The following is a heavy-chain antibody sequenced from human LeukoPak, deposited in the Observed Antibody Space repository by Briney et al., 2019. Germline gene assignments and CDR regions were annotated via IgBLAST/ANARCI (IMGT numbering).Heavy chain of an antibody. Sequence: KNSQTLSLTCAISGDSVSSNSAAWNWIRQSPSRGLEWLGRTYYSSKWYNDYAVSVKSRITINPDTSKNQFSLQLNSVTPEDTAVYYCARDSLYIDGYNYSYYYYYMDVWGKGTTVTISS. J-gene: IGHJ6*03. D-gene: IGHD5-24*01. V-gene: IGHV6-1*01. CDR3: ARDSLYIDGYNYSYYYYYMDV. CDR1: GDSVSSNSAA. CDR2: TYYSSKWYN.